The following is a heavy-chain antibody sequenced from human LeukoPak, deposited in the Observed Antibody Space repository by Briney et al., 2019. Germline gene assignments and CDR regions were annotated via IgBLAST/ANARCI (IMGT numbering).Heavy chain of an antibody. CDR3: ARVAHDYGEFIAYYMDV. CDR2: ISAYNGNT. D-gene: IGHD4-17*01. CDR1: GYTFTSYG. V-gene: IGHV1-18*01. Sequence: ASVKVSCKASGYTFTSYGISWVRQAPGQGLEWMGWISAYNGNTNYAQKLQGRVTMTTDTSTSTAYMELRSLRSDDTAVYYCARVAHDYGEFIAYYMDVWGKGTTVTVSS. J-gene: IGHJ6*03.